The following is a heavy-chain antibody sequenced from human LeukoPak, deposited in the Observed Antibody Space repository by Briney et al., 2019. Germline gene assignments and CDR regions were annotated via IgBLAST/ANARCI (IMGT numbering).Heavy chain of an antibody. CDR2: ISSTATTI. D-gene: IGHD6-6*01. CDR1: GFTFKNYG. V-gene: IGHV3-48*01. J-gene: IGHJ4*02. CDR3: ARGGAARPDY. Sequence: GGSLRLSCAASGFTFKNYGMNWVRQAPGKGLEWVSYISSTATTINYADSVKGRFTISRDNAKNSLYLQVNSLRAEDTAVYYCARGGAARPDYWGQGVLVTVSP.